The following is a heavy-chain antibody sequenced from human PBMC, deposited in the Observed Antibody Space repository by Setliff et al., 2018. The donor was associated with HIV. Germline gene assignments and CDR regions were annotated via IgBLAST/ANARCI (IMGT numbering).Heavy chain of an antibody. CDR1: GYTFTTYG. D-gene: IGHD3-10*01. CDR3: ARGWSEGAHMVQVEYFQD. Sequence: SVKVSCKASGYTFTTYGISWVRQAPGQGLEWVGGIVPILNIASYAQDFQARATITADKSTNTVYMELRNLKSDDTAVYYCARGWSEGAHMVQVEYFQDWGQGTLVTVSS. J-gene: IGHJ1*01. CDR2: IVPILNIA. V-gene: IGHV1-69*10.